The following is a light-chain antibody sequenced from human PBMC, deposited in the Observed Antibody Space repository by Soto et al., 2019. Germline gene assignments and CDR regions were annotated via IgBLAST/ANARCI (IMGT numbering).Light chain of an antibody. CDR2: AAS. Sequence: EIVLTQSPGTLSLSPGERATLSCRASQSVSSNYVAWYQQKPGQAPRLLIYAASSRATGIPDRFSGSGSGTDFTLTTGRLEPEDFSVYYCQQYGSSSWTFGQGTKVEIK. CDR1: QSVSSNY. CDR3: QQYGSSSWT. J-gene: IGKJ1*01. V-gene: IGKV3-20*01.